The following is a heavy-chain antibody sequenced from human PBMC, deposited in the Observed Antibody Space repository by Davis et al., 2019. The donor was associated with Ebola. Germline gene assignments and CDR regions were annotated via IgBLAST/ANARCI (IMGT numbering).Heavy chain of an antibody. CDR1: GFTFSSYA. Sequence: GESLKISCAASGFTFSSYAMSWVRQAPGKGLEWVSAISGSGGSTYYADSVKGRFTISRDNSKNTLYLQMNSLRAEDTAVYYCAKRKMTTVNFFDNWGQGTLVTVSS. V-gene: IGHV3-23*01. CDR3: AKRKMTTVNFFDN. CDR2: ISGSGGST. D-gene: IGHD4-17*01. J-gene: IGHJ4*02.